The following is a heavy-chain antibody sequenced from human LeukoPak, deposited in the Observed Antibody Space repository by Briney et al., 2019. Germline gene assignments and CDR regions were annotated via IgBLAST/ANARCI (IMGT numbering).Heavy chain of an antibody. V-gene: IGHV3-21*04. CDR3: AKQIPPLYGSGTYNKQGFDY. D-gene: IGHD3-10*01. CDR1: GFTFSSYN. J-gene: IGHJ4*02. Sequence: GGSLRLSCAASGFTFSSYNMNWVRQAPGKGLEWVSSISSRSSYINYADSVKGRFTISRDNAKNSLYLQMNSLRAEDTAVYYCAKQIPPLYGSGTYNKQGFDYWGQGTLVTVSS. CDR2: ISSRSSYI.